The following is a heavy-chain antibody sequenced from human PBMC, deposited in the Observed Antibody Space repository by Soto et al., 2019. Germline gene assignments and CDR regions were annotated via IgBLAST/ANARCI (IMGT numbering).Heavy chain of an antibody. Sequence: ASVKVSCKASGYTFTSYGISWVRQAPGQGLEWMGWISAYNGNTNYAQKLQGRVTMTTDTSTSTANMELRSLRSDDTAVYYCASWGLLAAAEWRYYYYGMDVWGQGTTVTVSS. V-gene: IGHV1-18*01. CDR3: ASWGLLAAAEWRYYYYGMDV. D-gene: IGHD6-13*01. CDR2: ISAYNGNT. CDR1: GYTFTSYG. J-gene: IGHJ6*02.